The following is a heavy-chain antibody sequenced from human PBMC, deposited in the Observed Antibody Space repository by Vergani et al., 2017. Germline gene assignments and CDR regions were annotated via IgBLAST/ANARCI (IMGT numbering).Heavy chain of an antibody. J-gene: IGHJ4*02. CDR1: GYTFSNYY. Sequence: QVQVVQSGAEVKKSGASVKVSCKTSGYTFSNYYMHWVRQAPGQGLEWMGIINPSGGHTNYAQKFQGRVTITRDTSTSTVYMELSSLSSEDSAIYYCARGDYGILTGYRYWGQGTLVTVSA. CDR2: INPSGGHT. V-gene: IGHV1-46*03. CDR3: ARGDYGILTGYRY. D-gene: IGHD3-9*01.